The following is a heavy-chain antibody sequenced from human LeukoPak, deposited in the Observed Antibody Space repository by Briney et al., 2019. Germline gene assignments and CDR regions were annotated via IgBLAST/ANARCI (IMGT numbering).Heavy chain of an antibody. CDR2: IFHTGNS. V-gene: IGHV4-30-2*01. J-gene: IGHJ5*02. D-gene: IGHD3-10*01. Sequence: SETLSLTCTVSGDSISSGDYSWGWIRQPSGKGLEWIGYIFHTGNSYYNPSLRSRVTISVDRSRNQFSLRLTSVTAADTAVYYCARELWFVNAPGSWLDPWGPGTLVTVSS. CDR1: GDSISSGDYS. CDR3: ARELWFVNAPGSWLDP.